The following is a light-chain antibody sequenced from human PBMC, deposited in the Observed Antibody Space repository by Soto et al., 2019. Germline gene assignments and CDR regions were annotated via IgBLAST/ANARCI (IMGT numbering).Light chain of an antibody. CDR1: SGDIGGYNY. CDR3: LSYTTSSTYV. V-gene: IGLV2-14*03. CDR2: DVS. Sequence: SVRTRVASGYGAAGRASAIFSTGTSGDIGGYNYVSWYQQHPGRAPKLMIYDVSNRPSGVSTRFSGSKSDNTASLTISGLQPEDEGDYYCLSYTTSSTYVFGTGTKVTVL. J-gene: IGLJ1*01.